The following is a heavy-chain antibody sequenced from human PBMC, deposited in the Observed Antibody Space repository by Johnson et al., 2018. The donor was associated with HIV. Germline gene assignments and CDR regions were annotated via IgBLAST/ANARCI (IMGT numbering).Heavy chain of an antibody. D-gene: IGHD4-11*01. CDR1: GFTFSSYA. J-gene: IGHJ3*02. Sequence: QVQLVESGGSVVRPGGSLRLSCAASGFTFSSYAMHWVRQAPGKGLEWVAVISYDGSNKYQADSVKGRFTISRDNSKNTLYLQMNSLRAEDAAVYYCTTGRRGSKSYSNTFYYAFDIWGQGTTVTVSS. CDR2: ISYDGSNK. CDR3: TTGRRGSKSYSNTFYYAFDI. V-gene: IGHV3-30*04.